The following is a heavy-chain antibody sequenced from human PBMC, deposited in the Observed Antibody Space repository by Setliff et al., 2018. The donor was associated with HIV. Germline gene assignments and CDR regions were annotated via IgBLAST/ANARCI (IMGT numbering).Heavy chain of an antibody. CDR2: IYTSGST. V-gene: IGHV4-4*07. CDR3: ARDDDKLFDY. J-gene: IGHJ4*02. D-gene: IGHD3-22*01. CDR1: GGSISNYY. Sequence: SETLSLTCTVSGGSISNYYWSWIRQPAGKGLEWIGHIYTSGSTNYNPSLKSRVTISIDTSKNQFSLKLTSVTAADTAVYYCARDDDKLFDYWGQGTPVTVSS.